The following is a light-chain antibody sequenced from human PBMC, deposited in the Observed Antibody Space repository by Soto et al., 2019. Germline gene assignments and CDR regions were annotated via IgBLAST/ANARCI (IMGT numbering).Light chain of an antibody. V-gene: IGLV2-11*01. CDR3: CSYAVTATYV. Sequence: QSALTQPRSVSGSPGQSVTISCTGSSYDVGRYTYVSWYQQHPGKAPKLMIYDVTNRPSGVPDRFSGSKSGSTASLTISGLQAEDEADYYCCSYAVTATYVFGTGTKLTVL. CDR2: DVT. J-gene: IGLJ1*01. CDR1: SYDVGRYTY.